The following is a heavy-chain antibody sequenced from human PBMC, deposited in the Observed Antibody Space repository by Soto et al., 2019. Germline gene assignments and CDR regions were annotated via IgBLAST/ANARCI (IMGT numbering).Heavy chain of an antibody. CDR1: GGSISSGGYY. CDR2: IYYSGST. CDR3: ARDLQDCSGGSCYGLGVDY. Sequence: SETLSLTCTVSGGSISSGGYYWSWIRQHPGKGLEWIGYIYYSGSTYYNPSLKSRVTISVDTSKNQFSLKLSSVTAADTAVYYCARDLQDCSGGSCYGLGVDYWGQGTLVTVSS. D-gene: IGHD2-15*01. V-gene: IGHV4-31*03. J-gene: IGHJ4*02.